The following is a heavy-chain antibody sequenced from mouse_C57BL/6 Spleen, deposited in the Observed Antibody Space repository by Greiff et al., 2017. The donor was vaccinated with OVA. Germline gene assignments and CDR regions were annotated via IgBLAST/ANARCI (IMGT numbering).Heavy chain of an antibody. Sequence: QVQLQQSGPGLVAPSQSLSITCTVSGFSLTSYGVHWVRQPPGKGLEWLVVIWSDGSTTYNSALKSRLSISKDNSKSQVFLKMNSLQTDDTAMYYCARHENYYGSGAMDYWGQGTSVTVSS. V-gene: IGHV2-6-1*01. J-gene: IGHJ4*01. D-gene: IGHD1-1*01. CDR2: IWSDGST. CDR1: GFSLTSYG. CDR3: ARHENYYGSGAMDY.